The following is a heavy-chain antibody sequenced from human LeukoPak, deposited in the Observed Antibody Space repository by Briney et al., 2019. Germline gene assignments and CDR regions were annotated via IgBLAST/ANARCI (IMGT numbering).Heavy chain of an antibody. CDR2: ISSNGVST. CDR3: ARGGPWFGAAFDI. CDR1: GFTFSSYT. V-gene: IGHV3-64*02. J-gene: IGHJ3*02. D-gene: IGHD3-10*01. Sequence: GGSLRLSCAASGFTFSSYTMHWVRQAPGKGLEYVSAISSNGVSTYYGASVKGRFTISRDNSKNTLYLQMGSLRAEDMAVYYCARGGPWFGAAFDIWGQGTVVTVSS.